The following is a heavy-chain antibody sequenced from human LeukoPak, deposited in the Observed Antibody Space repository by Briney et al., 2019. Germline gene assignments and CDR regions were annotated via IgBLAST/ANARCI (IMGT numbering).Heavy chain of an antibody. V-gene: IGHV4-34*01. CDR1: GGSFSGYY. D-gene: IGHD4-17*01. CDR3: ARDPYGDYNY. J-gene: IGHJ4*02. CDR2: INHSGST. Sequence: SETLSLTCAVYGGSFSGYYWSWIRQPPGKGLEWIGEINHSGSTNHNPSLKSRVTISVDTSKNQFSLKLSSVTAADTAVYYCARDPYGDYNYWGQGTLVTVSS.